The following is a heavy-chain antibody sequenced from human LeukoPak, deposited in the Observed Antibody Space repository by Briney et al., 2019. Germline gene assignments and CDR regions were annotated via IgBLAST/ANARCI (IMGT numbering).Heavy chain of an antibody. Sequence: PSETLSLTCTVSGGSISSYYWSWIRQPPGKGLEWMGYIYYSGSTNYNPSLKSRVTISVDTSKNQFSLKLSSVTAADTAVYYCARVSIGVSLDYWGQGTLVTVSS. V-gene: IGHV4-59*01. J-gene: IGHJ4*02. D-gene: IGHD3-22*01. CDR2: IYYSGST. CDR1: GGSISSYY. CDR3: ARVSIGVSLDY.